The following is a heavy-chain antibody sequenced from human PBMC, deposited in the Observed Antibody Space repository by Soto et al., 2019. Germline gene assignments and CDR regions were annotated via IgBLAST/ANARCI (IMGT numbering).Heavy chain of an antibody. V-gene: IGHV3-30*18. D-gene: IGHD3-9*01. Sequence: QVPLVESGGGVVQPGRSLRLSCAASGFTFSNYGMHWVRQAPGKGLEWVAVISYDGSNKYYGDSVKGRFTISRDNSKNTLYLQMNSLRAEDTAVYYCAKDLLRYFDWSPLDYWGQGTLVTVSS. CDR3: AKDLLRYFDWSPLDY. J-gene: IGHJ4*02. CDR1: GFTFSNYG. CDR2: ISYDGSNK.